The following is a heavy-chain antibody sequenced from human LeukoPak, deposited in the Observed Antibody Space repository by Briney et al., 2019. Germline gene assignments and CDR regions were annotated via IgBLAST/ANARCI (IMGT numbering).Heavy chain of an antibody. J-gene: IGHJ4*02. Sequence: GGSLRLSCAASGFTFRSYDMSWVRQAPGKGLEWVSDITGTGGNTYYADSVKGRFTISRDNSKNTLYLQMNSLRAEDTAIYYCAKVRSAVVAAATNYWGQGTLVTVSS. V-gene: IGHV3-23*01. D-gene: IGHD2-15*01. CDR3: AKVRSAVVAAATNY. CDR1: GFTFRSYD. CDR2: ITGTGGNT.